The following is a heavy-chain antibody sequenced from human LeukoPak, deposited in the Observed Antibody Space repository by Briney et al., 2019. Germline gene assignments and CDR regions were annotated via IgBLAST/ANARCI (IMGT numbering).Heavy chain of an antibody. CDR3: AKDLAAAAPSNWYFDL. Sequence: GGSLRLSCAASGFTFNTHAMSWVRQAPGKGLEWVSEISGSGGSTYYADSVKGRFTISRDNSKNTLHLQMNSLRAEDTAVYYCAKDLAAAAPSNWYFDLWGRGTLVTVSS. CDR1: GFTFNTHA. CDR2: ISGSGGST. V-gene: IGHV3-23*01. J-gene: IGHJ2*01. D-gene: IGHD6-13*01.